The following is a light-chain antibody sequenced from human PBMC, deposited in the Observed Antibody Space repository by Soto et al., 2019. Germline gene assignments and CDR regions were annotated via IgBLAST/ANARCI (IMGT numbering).Light chain of an antibody. J-gene: IGLJ1*01. CDR2: ENN. CDR1: SSNIGAGYE. Sequence: QSVLTQPPSVSEAPGQRVTISCTGSSSNIGAGYEAHWYQQVPGTAPKLLIDENNNRPAGVPDRFSGSKSGTSASLAITGLQAEDEPEYYCHSYASSLSGYVFGTGTKVTVL. CDR3: HSYASSLSGYV. V-gene: IGLV1-40*01.